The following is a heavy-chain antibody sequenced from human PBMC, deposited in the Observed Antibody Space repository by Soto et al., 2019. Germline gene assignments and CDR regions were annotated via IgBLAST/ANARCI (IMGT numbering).Heavy chain of an antibody. D-gene: IGHD3-9*01. CDR3: ARGDDWLLEDYYYYGMDV. J-gene: IGHJ6*02. V-gene: IGHV4-34*01. CDR2: INHSGST. Sequence: SETLSLTCAVYCGSFSGYYWSWIRQPPGKGLEWIGEINHSGSTNYNPSLKSRVTISVDTSKNQFSLKLSSVTAADTAVYYCARGDDWLLEDYYYYGMDVWGQGTTVTVSS. CDR1: CGSFSGYY.